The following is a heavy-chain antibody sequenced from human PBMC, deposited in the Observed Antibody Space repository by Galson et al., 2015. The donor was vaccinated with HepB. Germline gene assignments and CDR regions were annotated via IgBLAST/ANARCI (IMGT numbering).Heavy chain of an antibody. D-gene: IGHD3-22*01. V-gene: IGHV4-34*01. CDR1: GGSFSGYY. CDR3: ARGVGGDSSGFDY. CDR2: INHSGST. J-gene: IGHJ4*02. Sequence: SETLSLTCAVYGGSFSGYYWSWIRQPPGKGLEWIGEINHSGSTNYNPSLKSRVTISVDTSKNQFSLKLSSVTAADTAVYYCARGVGGDSSGFDYWGQGTLVTVSS.